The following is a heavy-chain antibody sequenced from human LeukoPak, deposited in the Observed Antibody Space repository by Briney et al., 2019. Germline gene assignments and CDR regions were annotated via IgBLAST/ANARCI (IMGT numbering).Heavy chain of an antibody. CDR1: GFTVSNTY. Sequence: PGGSLRLSCAASGFTVSNTYMSWVRQAPGKGLEWVALIKSKTDGETTDYAAPVKGRFTISRDDSRNTLYLQLNSLKTEDTAMYYCTTLTVNDFHGDYWGQGALVTVSA. D-gene: IGHD3/OR15-3a*01. CDR3: TTLTVNDFHGDY. CDR2: IKSKTDGETT. V-gene: IGHV3-15*01. J-gene: IGHJ4*02.